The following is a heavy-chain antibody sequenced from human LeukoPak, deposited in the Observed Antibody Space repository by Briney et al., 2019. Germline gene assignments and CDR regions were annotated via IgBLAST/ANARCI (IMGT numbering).Heavy chain of an antibody. CDR2: IYYSGST. D-gene: IGHD3-9*01. CDR3: ASPYYDILTGYYNDY. V-gene: IGHV4-59*06. J-gene: IGHJ4*02. Sequence: SETLSLTCTVSGGSISTYYWNWIRQHPGKGLEWIGYIYYSGSTYYNPSLKSRVTISVDTSKNQFSLKLSSVTAADTAVYYCASPYYDILTGYYNDYWGQGTLVTVSS. CDR1: GGSISTYY.